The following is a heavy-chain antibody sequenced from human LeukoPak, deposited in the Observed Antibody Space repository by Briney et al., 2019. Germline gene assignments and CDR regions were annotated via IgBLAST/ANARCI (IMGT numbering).Heavy chain of an antibody. Sequence: GGSLRLSCAASGFRFSDYSMTWIRQAPGKGLESVSYISSSGGTIYYAESVRGRFTISRDNAKNSLFLQMDNLRAEDTAVYFCARGFGPHF. CDR3: ARGFGPHF. D-gene: IGHD3-3*01. CDR2: ISSSGGTI. J-gene: IGHJ1*01. CDR1: GFRFSDYS. V-gene: IGHV3-11*04.